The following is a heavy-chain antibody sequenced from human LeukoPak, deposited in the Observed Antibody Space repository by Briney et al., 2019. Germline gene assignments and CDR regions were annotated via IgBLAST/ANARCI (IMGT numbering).Heavy chain of an antibody. CDR2: ISAYNGNT. D-gene: IGHD3-10*01. Sequence: ASVKVSCKASGYTFTSYGISWVRQAPGQGLEWMGWISAYNGNTNYAQKLQGRVTMTTDTSTSTAYMELRSLRSDDTAVYYCARYVPVNYGSGSYFRDWGQGTLVTVSS. J-gene: IGHJ4*02. V-gene: IGHV1-18*01. CDR1: GYTFTSYG. CDR3: ARYVPVNYGSGSYFRD.